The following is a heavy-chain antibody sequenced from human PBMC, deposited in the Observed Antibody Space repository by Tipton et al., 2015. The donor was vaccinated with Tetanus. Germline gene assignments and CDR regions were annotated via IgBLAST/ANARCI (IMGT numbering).Heavy chain of an antibody. V-gene: IGHV3-21*01. D-gene: IGHD2-21*02. CDR1: GFSFSTYG. Sequence: SLRLSCAASGFSFSTYGIHWVRQAPGKGLEWVSSISSSSRYIYYADSVKGRFTISRDNAKNSLYLQMNSLRAEDTAVYSCARGMAEASNCGGDCYSDYWGQGTLVTVSS. CDR2: ISSSSRYI. J-gene: IGHJ4*01. CDR3: ARGMAEASNCGGDCYSDY.